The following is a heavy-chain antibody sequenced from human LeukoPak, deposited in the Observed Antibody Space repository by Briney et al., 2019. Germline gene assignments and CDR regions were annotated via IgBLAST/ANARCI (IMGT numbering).Heavy chain of an antibody. V-gene: IGHV3-7*01. CDR3: ARDKRAAAYSGSLFDY. CDR2: IKQDGSEK. D-gene: IGHD5-12*01. Sequence: GGSLRLSCAVSGFNVSSNSMRWVSQAPGKGLEWVANIKQDGSEKYYVDSVKGRFTISRDNAKNSLYLQMNSLRAEDTAVYYCARDKRAAAYSGSLFDYWGQGTLVTVSS. CDR1: GFNVSSNS. J-gene: IGHJ4*02.